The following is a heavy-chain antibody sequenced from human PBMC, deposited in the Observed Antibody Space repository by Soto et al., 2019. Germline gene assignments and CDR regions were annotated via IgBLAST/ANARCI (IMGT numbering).Heavy chain of an antibody. Sequence: QVQLQESGPGLVKPTETLTLTCTVSGASIRSGGYYWSWIRQHPGKALEWIGYIYDSGTTYYNPSHTRRVTFPLETSENQCSLNLNSVTAADTAVYYCERVTMILVVSHFDLWGRGTLVTVSS. V-gene: IGHV4-31*03. CDR1: GASIRSGGYY. D-gene: IGHD3-22*01. CDR2: IYDSGTT. J-gene: IGHJ2*01. CDR3: ERVTMILVVSHFDL.